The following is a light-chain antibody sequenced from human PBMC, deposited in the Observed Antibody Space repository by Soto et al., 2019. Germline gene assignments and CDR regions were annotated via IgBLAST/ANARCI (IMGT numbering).Light chain of an antibody. V-gene: IGKV3-15*01. J-gene: IGKJ5*01. CDR1: QSVSIK. CDR2: DTS. CDR3: QQDNKWPPIT. Sequence: EVVLTQSPATLSVSPGERATLSCRASQSVSIKLAWYQQKPGQAPRLLIYDTSTRATGIPARFSGSGSGTEFTLTISSLQSEDFAVYYCQQDNKWPPITFGQGTRLEIK.